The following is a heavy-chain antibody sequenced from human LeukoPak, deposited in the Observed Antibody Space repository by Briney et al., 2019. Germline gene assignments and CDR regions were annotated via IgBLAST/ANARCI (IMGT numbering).Heavy chain of an antibody. CDR3: ARERDSSEAFDI. CDR2: INPSGGST. V-gene: IGHV1-46*01. J-gene: IGHJ3*02. CDR1: GYTFTSYY. Sequence: RASVKVSCKASGYTFTSYYMHWVRQAPGQGLEWMGIINPSGGSTSYAQKFQGGVTMTRDMSTSTVYMELSSLRSEDTAVHYCARERDSSEAFDIWGQGTMVTVSS. D-gene: IGHD3-22*01.